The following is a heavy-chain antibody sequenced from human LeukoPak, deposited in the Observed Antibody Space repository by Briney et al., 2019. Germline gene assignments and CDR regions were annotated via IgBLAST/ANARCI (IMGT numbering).Heavy chain of an antibody. D-gene: IGHD1-26*01. CDR1: GFSLSGYW. Sequence: AGGSLRLSCVASGFSLSGYWMYWVRQAPGKGLMYISRNNGDGSTTNYADVVKGRFTMSRDNVKNTLYLQMNSLRVEDTAVYYCARDRSGVGATLYWGQGTLVTVSS. CDR3: ARDRSGVGATLY. CDR2: NNGDGSTT. V-gene: IGHV3-74*01. J-gene: IGHJ4*02.